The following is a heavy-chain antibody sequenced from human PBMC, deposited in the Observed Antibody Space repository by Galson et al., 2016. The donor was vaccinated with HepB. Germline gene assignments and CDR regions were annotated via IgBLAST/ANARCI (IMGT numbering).Heavy chain of an antibody. V-gene: IGHV3-23*01. CDR2: ITRRGDAT. CDR1: GFTFSSYW. D-gene: IGHD3-16*01. J-gene: IGHJ4*01. CDR3: GRHGGFDY. Sequence: SLRLSCAASGFTFSSYWMSWVRQAPGKGLEWVSGITRRGDATHYADFVKGRFTISRDNSRNTLYLYMNSLTAGDTAVYYCGRHGGFDYWGHGTLVTVSP.